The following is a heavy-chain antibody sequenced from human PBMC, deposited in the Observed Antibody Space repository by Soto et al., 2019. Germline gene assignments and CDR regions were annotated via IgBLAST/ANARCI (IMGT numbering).Heavy chain of an antibody. Sequence: ASETLSLTCAVYGGSFSGYYWTWIRQPPGKGLEWIGEINHSGSTNYNPSLKSRVTISVDTSKNQFSLKLSSVTSADTAVYYCARHHYGSGSYSIEYWGQGTLVTVSS. CDR2: INHSGST. CDR1: GGSFSGYY. J-gene: IGHJ4*02. CDR3: ARHHYGSGSYSIEY. V-gene: IGHV4-34*01. D-gene: IGHD3-10*01.